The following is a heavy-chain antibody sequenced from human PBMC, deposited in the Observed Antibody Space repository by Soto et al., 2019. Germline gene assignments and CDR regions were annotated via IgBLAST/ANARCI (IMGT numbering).Heavy chain of an antibody. Sequence: ASVKVSCKASGYTFTSYYMHWVRQAPGQGLEWMGIINPSGGSTSYAQKFQGRVTMTRDTSTSTVYMELSSLRSEDTAVYYCARESGKGCSSTSCPSFDPWGQGTLVTVSS. CDR2: INPSGGST. D-gene: IGHD2-2*01. J-gene: IGHJ5*02. V-gene: IGHV1-46*01. CDR3: ARESGKGCSSTSCPSFDP. CDR1: GYTFTSYY.